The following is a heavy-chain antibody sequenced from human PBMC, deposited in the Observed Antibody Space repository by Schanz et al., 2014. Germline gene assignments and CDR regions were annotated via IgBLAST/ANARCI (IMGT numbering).Heavy chain of an antibody. V-gene: IGHV3-23*04. D-gene: IGHD6-13*01. J-gene: IGHJ4*01. CDR1: GFTFSSYW. CDR3: AREQIMAAAGLVDY. Sequence: EVQLVESGGGLVQPGGSLRLSCAASGFTFSSYWMSWVRQAPGKGLEWVSTISASGGSTYYADSVKGRFTISRDNSKNTLYLQMSSLRAEDTAVYYCAREQIMAAAGLVDYWGHGTLVTVSS. CDR2: ISASGGST.